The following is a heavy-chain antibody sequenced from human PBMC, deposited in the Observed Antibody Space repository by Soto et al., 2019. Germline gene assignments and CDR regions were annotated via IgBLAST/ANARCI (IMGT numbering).Heavy chain of an antibody. Sequence: QVQLVESGGGVVQPGRSLRLSCAASGFPFSNYAVHWVRQAPGKGLEWVAAISYDGSNKYYADSVKGRFTISRDNSRNTLYVQMNSLRVEDTAVYYCARDVFGGSYGMDVGGQGTTVTVS. CDR3: ARDVFGGSYGMDV. D-gene: IGHD1-26*01. V-gene: IGHV3-30-3*01. CDR1: GFPFSNYA. CDR2: ISYDGSNK. J-gene: IGHJ6*02.